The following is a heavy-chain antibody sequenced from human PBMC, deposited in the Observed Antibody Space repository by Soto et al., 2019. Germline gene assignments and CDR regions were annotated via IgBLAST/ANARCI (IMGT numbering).Heavy chain of an antibody. Sequence: PGGSLRLSCAASGFTFSSYGMHWVRQAPGKGLEWVAVIWYDGSNKYYADSVKGRFTISRDNSKNTLYLQMNSLRAEDTAVYYCASPIVVVPAAIGSDAFDIWGQGTMVTVSS. D-gene: IGHD2-2*01. J-gene: IGHJ3*02. V-gene: IGHV3-33*01. CDR1: GFTFSSYG. CDR3: ASPIVVVPAAIGSDAFDI. CDR2: IWYDGSNK.